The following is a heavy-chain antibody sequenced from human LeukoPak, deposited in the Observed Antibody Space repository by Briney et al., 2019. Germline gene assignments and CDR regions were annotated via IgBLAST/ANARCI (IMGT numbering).Heavy chain of an antibody. CDR2: ISWNSGSI. CDR3: AKDIDEGAARYFDY. CDR1: GFTFDDYA. D-gene: IGHD6-13*01. V-gene: IGHV3-9*01. Sequence: GRSLRLSCAASGFTFDDYAMHWVRQAPGKGLEWVLGISWNSGSIGYADSVKGRFTISRDNAKNSLYLQMNSLRAEDTALYYCAKDIDEGAARYFDYWGQGTLVTVSS. J-gene: IGHJ4*02.